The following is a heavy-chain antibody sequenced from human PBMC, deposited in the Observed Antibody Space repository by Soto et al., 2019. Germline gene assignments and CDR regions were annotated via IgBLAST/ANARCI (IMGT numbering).Heavy chain of an antibody. CDR3: ARMVRYFDWSTQYYFDY. Sequence: QVTLKESGPVLVKPTETLTLTCTVSELSLSTARMGVTWIRQPPGKALESLADIFSNDEESYSTSLRTRLTISKATSRSQVVLTMTNMDPVDTATYYCARMVRYFDWSTQYYFDYWGQGTLVTVSS. CDR1: ELSLSTARMG. CDR2: IFSNDEE. D-gene: IGHD3-9*01. J-gene: IGHJ4*02. V-gene: IGHV2-26*01.